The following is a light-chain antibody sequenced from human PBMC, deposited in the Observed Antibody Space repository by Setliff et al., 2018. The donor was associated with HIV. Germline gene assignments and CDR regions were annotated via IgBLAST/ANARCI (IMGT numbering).Light chain of an antibody. Sequence: QSVLTQPASVSGSPGQSITISCTGTSNDVGSYNLVSWYQLHPGKAPKLMIYEVSKRPSGISNRFSGSKSGNTASLTISGLQAEDEADYYCCSYAGSSTFVFGSGTKV. V-gene: IGLV2-23*02. CDR3: CSYAGSSTFV. J-gene: IGLJ1*01. CDR2: EVS. CDR1: SNDVGSYNL.